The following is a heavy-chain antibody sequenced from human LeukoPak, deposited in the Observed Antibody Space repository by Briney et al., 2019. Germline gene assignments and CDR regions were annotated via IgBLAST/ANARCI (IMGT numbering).Heavy chain of an antibody. Sequence: SETLSLTCTVSGDFITAYYWSWIRQPAGKGLEWIGRIYTSGSTNYNPSLKSRVTMSVDTSKNQFSLKLSSVTAADTAVYYCARSIVGATKSGFDYWGQGTLVTVSS. V-gene: IGHV4-4*07. CDR1: GDFITAYY. CDR2: IYTSGST. D-gene: IGHD1-26*01. J-gene: IGHJ4*02. CDR3: ARSIVGATKSGFDY.